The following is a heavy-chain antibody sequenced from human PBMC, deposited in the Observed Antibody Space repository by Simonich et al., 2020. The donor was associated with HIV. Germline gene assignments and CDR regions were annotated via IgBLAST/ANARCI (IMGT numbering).Heavy chain of an antibody. CDR2: INHSKST. CDR3: ARGRKITGTYRWFDP. CDR1: VGSFTPYY. J-gene: IGHJ5*02. D-gene: IGHD1-7*01. Sequence: QVHLQQWGAGLLKHSETLSLTCAVYVGSFTPYYWTWIRQPPGKGLEWIGDINHSKSTNYYPSLKSRLTISIDTSKNQYSLKLTSVTAADTAIYYCARGRKITGTYRWFDPWGQGTLVTVSS. V-gene: IGHV4-34*01.